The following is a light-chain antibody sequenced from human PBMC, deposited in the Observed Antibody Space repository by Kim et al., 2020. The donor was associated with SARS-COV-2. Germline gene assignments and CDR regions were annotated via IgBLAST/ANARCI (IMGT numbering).Light chain of an antibody. V-gene: IGKV3-11*01. CDR1: QYIGNW. CDR3: QHRRTWPLT. J-gene: IGKJ2*01. CDR2: DAS. Sequence: EIVLTQSPVTLSLSPGQRATLSCRASQYIGNWLAWYQQKPGQVPRLLIYDASNRATGIPARFSGSGSGTDFTLTISSLEPEDFAVYYCQHRRTWPLTFGQGTKLEI.